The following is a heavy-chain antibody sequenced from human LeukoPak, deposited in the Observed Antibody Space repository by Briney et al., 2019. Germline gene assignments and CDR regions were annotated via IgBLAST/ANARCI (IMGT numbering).Heavy chain of an antibody. V-gene: IGHV3-23*01. CDR2: VISGSGGT. D-gene: IGHD1-26*01. Sequence: HPGGSLTLTCAASGFTLGSYTMGWLPQAPGKGREWGLTVISGSGGTYYTDSVRGRFTLSRDNSNNTLYLKMNSPRVEDTGVYYCAKGIVGASPKGWFDPWGHGTLVTVSS. J-gene: IGHJ5*02. CDR1: GFTLGSYT. CDR3: AKGIVGASPKGWFDP.